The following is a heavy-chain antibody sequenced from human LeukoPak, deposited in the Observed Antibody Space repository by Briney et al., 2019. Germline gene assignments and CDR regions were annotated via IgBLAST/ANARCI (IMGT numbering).Heavy chain of an antibody. CDR3: GRDPNGDYVGAFEF. CDR1: GFTFSSYA. D-gene: IGHD4-17*01. J-gene: IGHJ3*01. V-gene: IGHV3-23*01. Sequence: GGTLRLSCAASGFTFSSYAMTWVRQAPGKGLEWVSSIGGSGNNIQYADSVQGRFTISRDNSKNTLYLRMNSLRAEDTAVYFCGRDPNGDYVGAFEFWGQGTMVTVSS. CDR2: IGGSGNNI.